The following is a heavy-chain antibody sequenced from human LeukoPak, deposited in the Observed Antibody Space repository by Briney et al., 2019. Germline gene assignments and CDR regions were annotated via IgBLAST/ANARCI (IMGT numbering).Heavy chain of an antibody. CDR1: GYTFTNNW. V-gene: IGHV1-18*04. J-gene: IGHJ4*02. Sequence: ASVKVSCKAFGYTFTNNWMHWVRQAPGQGLEWMGWISAYNGNTHYAQKLQGRVTMTTDTSTSTVYMELRSLRSDDTAVYYCARGSPPRRNYDSRGYYSYYFDYWGQGTLVTVSS. CDR2: ISAYNGNT. D-gene: IGHD3-22*01. CDR3: ARGSPPRRNYDSRGYYSYYFDY.